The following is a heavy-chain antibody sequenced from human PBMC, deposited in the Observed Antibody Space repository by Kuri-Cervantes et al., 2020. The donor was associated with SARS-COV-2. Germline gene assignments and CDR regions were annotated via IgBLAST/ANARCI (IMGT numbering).Heavy chain of an antibody. CDR1: GYSFTSYW. D-gene: IGHD6-19*01. J-gene: IGHJ6*03. CDR2: IYPGDSDT. Sequence: GESLKISCKGSGYSFTSYWIGWVRQMPGKGLEWMGIIYPGDSDTRYSPSFQGQVTISADKSISTAYLQWSTLKASDTAMHYCARHLGSGWPGAYYYYYMDVWGKGTTVTVSS. V-gene: IGHV5-51*01. CDR3: ARHLGSGWPGAYYYYYMDV.